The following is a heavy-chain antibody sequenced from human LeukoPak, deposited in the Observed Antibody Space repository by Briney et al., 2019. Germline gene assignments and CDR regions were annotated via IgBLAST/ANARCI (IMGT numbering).Heavy chain of an antibody. J-gene: IGHJ6*03. Sequence: GASVKVSCKXSGYTFTSYDINWVRQATGQGLERMGWMSPNSGNTGYAQKFQGRVTMTRNTSISTAYMELSSLRSEDTAVYYCARKYNVRGWYYYYYMDVWGKGTTVTVSS. V-gene: IGHV1-8*01. CDR1: GYTFTSYD. CDR2: MSPNSGNT. D-gene: IGHD3-10*02. CDR3: ARKYNVRGWYYYYYMDV.